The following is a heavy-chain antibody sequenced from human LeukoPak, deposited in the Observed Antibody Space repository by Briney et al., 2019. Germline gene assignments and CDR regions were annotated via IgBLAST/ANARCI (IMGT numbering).Heavy chain of an antibody. CDR3: AKAPIYPGFDY. D-gene: IGHD5/OR15-5a*01. CDR1: GFTFSSYG. V-gene: IGHV3-23*01. CDR2: ISGSGGST. J-gene: IGHJ4*02. Sequence: GGSLRLSWAASGFTFSSYGMHWVSQAPGKGLEWVSAISGSGGSTYYADSVKGRFTISRDNSKNPLYLQMNSLRAEDTAVYYCAKAPIYPGFDYWGQGTLVTVSS.